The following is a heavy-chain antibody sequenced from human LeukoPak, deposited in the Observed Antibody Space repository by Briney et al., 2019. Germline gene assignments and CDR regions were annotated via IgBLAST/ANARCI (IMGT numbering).Heavy chain of an antibody. D-gene: IGHD5-18*01. CDR2: ISSSSSTI. CDR1: GFTFSSYS. Sequence: GGSLRLSCAASGFTFSSYSMNWVRQAPGKGLEWVSYISSSSSTIYYADSVKGRFTISRDNAKNSLYLQMNSLRAEDTAVYYCASAYRGYSYGDEAFDIWGQGAMVTVSS. V-gene: IGHV3-48*04. CDR3: ASAYRGYSYGDEAFDI. J-gene: IGHJ3*02.